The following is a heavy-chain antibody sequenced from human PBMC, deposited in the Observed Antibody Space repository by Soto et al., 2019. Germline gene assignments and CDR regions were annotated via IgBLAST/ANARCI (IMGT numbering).Heavy chain of an antibody. D-gene: IGHD3-22*01. J-gene: IGHJ4*02. CDR1: GGSIGSYY. Sequence: PSETLSLTCTVSGGSIGSYYWSWIRQPPGKGLEWIGNVYYTGNTNHNPPLKSRAPISEDPPKTPFPLKLSSLPAPDTAVYYCARRDYYDSSGYAYWGQGTLVTVSS. CDR2: VYYTGNT. CDR3: ARRDYYDSSGYAY. V-gene: IGHV4-59*08.